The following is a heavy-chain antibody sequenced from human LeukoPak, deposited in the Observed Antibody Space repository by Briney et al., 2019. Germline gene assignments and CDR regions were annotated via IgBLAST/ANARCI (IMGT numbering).Heavy chain of an antibody. CDR2: IYYSGST. D-gene: IGHD3-3*01. Sequence: SETLSLTCTVSGGSISSSSYYWGWIRQPPGKGLEWIGSIYYSGSTYYNPSLKSRVTISVDTSKNQFSLKLSSLTAADTAVYYCARHAVNYDFWSGYLPNWFDPWGQGTLVTVSS. J-gene: IGHJ5*02. V-gene: IGHV4-39*01. CDR3: ARHAVNYDFWSGYLPNWFDP. CDR1: GGSISSSSYY.